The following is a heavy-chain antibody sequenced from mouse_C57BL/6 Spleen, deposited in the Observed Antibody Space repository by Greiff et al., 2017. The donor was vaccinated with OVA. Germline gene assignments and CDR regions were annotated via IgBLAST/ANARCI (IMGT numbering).Heavy chain of an antibody. CDR1: VFTFTISY. Sequence: EVQLQQSVAELVRPLASVTLSCTASVFTFTISYLHWLQQRPDQCLYWIGWIDPSNGITKYAPKFQGKATITADTSSNTAYLQLSSLTSEDTAIYYCATGSSYVDYWGQGTTLTVSS. J-gene: IGHJ2*01. CDR3: ATGSSYVDY. CDR2: IDPSNGIT. V-gene: IGHV14-3*01. D-gene: IGHD1-1*01.